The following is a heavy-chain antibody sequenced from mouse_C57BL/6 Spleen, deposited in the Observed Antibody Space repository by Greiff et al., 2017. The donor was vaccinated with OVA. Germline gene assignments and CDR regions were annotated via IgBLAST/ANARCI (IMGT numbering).Heavy chain of an antibody. CDR1: GYTFTSYT. J-gene: IGHJ2*01. CDR2: MNPSSGNT. V-gene: IGHV1-4*01. D-gene: IGHD4-1*01. Sequence: VHLVESGAELARPGASVTLSCKASGYTFTSYTMHWVKQRPGQGMEWIGYMNPSSGNTKYNQKFKDKTTLTADKSSSTAYMQLNSLTSEDSAVYYCATWGRDYFDYWGQGTTLTVSS. CDR3: ATWGRDYFDY.